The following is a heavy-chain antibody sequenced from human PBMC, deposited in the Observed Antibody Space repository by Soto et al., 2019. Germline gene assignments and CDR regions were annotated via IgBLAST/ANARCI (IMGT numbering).Heavy chain of an antibody. CDR2: IYYSGST. V-gene: IGHV4-31*03. Sequence: QVQLQESGPGLVKPSQTLSLTCTVSGGSISSGGYYWSCIRQHPGKGLEWIGYIYYSGSTYYNPSLKSRVTRSVDTSKNQFSLKLSFVTAADTDVYDCARSFGVAAAGHFDYWGQGTLVTVSS. D-gene: IGHD6-13*01. CDR3: ARSFGVAAAGHFDY. J-gene: IGHJ4*02. CDR1: GGSISSGGYY.